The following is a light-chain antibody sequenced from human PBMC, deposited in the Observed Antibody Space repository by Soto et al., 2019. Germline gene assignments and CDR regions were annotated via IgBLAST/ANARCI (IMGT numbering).Light chain of an antibody. CDR3: QKYNSVPLT. CDR1: QGFSNY. J-gene: IGKJ4*01. V-gene: IGKV1-27*01. Sequence: DIQMTQSPSTLSASVGDKVTIPCRAGQGFSNYLAWYQQKPGKVPKPLIYAASTLQSGVPSRFSGSGSGPEFTLTISSLQPEDVATYYCQKYNSVPLTFGGGTKVEIK. CDR2: AAS.